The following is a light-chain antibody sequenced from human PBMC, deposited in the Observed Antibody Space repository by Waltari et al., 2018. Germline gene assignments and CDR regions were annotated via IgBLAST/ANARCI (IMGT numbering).Light chain of an antibody. Sequence: DIQMTQSPSSLSASVGDRVTITCRASQTISTYLNRYQQKPGKAPELLIYSVFSLQSGVPSRFSGSGSGTEFTLTISSLQPEDFATYYCQQSFSGLSWTFGQGTKVEVQ. CDR2: SVF. CDR3: QQSFSGLSWT. CDR1: QTISTY. J-gene: IGKJ1*01. V-gene: IGKV1-39*01.